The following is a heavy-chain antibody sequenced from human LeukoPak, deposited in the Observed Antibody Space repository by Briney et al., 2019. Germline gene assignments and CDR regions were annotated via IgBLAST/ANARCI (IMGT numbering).Heavy chain of an antibody. CDR1: GGSFSGYY. Sequence: PSETLSLTCAAYGGSFSGYYWSWIRQPPGKGLEWIGEINHSGSTNYNPSLKSRVTISVDTSKNQFSLKLSSVTAADTAVYYCARGYQLGSYLWFDPWGQGTLVTVSS. CDR3: ARGYQLGSYLWFDP. J-gene: IGHJ5*02. CDR2: INHSGST. D-gene: IGHD2-2*01. V-gene: IGHV4-34*01.